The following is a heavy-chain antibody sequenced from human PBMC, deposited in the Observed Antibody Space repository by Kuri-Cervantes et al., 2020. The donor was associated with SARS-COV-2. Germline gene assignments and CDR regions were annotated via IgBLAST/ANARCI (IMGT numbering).Heavy chain of an antibody. V-gene: IGHV4-30-4*08. J-gene: IGHJ4*02. Sequence: LRLSCTVSGGSISSGDYYWSWIRQPPGKGLEWIGYIYYSGSTYYNPSLKSRVTISVDTSKNQFSLKLSSVTAADTAVYYCARGSNYDFWSGYSTSDYWGQGTLVTVSS. D-gene: IGHD3-3*01. CDR3: ARGSNYDFWSGYSTSDY. CDR1: GGSISSGDYY. CDR2: IYYSGST.